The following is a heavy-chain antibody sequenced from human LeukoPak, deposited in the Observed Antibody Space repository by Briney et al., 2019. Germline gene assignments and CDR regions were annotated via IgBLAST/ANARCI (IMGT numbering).Heavy chain of an antibody. D-gene: IGHD2-21*02. CDR1: GFTFSSYW. CDR3: ARDRVVTGICGAFDI. J-gene: IGHJ3*02. CDR2: INSDGSST. V-gene: IGHV3-74*01. Sequence: GGSLRLSCAASGFTFSSYWMHWVRQAPGKGLVWVSRINSDGSSTNYADSVKGRFTISRDNAKNTLYLQMNSLRAEDTAVYYCARDRVVTGICGAFDIWGQGTMVTVSS.